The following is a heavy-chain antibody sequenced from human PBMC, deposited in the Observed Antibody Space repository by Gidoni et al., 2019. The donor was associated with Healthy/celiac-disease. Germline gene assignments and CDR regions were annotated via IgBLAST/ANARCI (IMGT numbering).Heavy chain of an antibody. CDR1: GYTFTGYY. CDR3: ARGPFDY. Sequence: QVQLVQSGAEVKKPGASVKVSCKASGYTFTGYYMHWVRQAPVQGLEWMGRINPMTRDTSISTAYMELSRLRSDDTAVYYCARGPFDYWGQGTLVTVSS. J-gene: IGHJ4*02. V-gene: IGHV1-2*06. CDR2: INP.